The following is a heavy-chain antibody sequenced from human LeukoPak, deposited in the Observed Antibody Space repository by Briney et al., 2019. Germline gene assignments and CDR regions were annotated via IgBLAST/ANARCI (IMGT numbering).Heavy chain of an antibody. CDR1: GFTFSSYS. Sequence: GGSLRLSCAASGFTFSSYSMNWVRQAPGKGLEWVSSISSSSSYIYYADSVKGRFTISRDNSKNTLYLLMNSLRVEDTAIYYCARDQDGGWADYFDYWGRGTLVTVSS. CDR3: ARDQDGGWADYFDY. V-gene: IGHV3-21*04. D-gene: IGHD6-19*01. CDR2: ISSSSSYI. J-gene: IGHJ4*02.